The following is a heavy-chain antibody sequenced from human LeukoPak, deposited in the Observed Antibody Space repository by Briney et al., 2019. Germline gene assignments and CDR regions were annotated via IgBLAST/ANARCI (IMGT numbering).Heavy chain of an antibody. J-gene: IGHJ4*02. D-gene: IGHD5-18*01. CDR1: GFMFSSYW. Sequence: PGGSLRLSCAASGFMFSSYWMSWVRQAPGKGLEWVANIKKDGSEKYYVDSVKGRFTISRDNAKTSLYLQMISLRAEDTAVYYCARHLSGVTGYTYGRGIDYWGQGTVVTVSS. CDR3: ARHLSGVTGYTYGRGIDY. V-gene: IGHV3-7*01. CDR2: IKKDGSEK.